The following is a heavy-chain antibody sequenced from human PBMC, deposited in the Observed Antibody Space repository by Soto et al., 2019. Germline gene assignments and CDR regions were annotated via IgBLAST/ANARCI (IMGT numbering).Heavy chain of an antibody. V-gene: IGHV3-21*01. CDR2: ISSGSSYI. J-gene: IGHJ6*01. D-gene: IGHD5-12*01. CDR3: VREGDIVTTILYYYPYGRDV. Sequence: GGSLRLSCAGSGFPFSSYTMNWVRQSPGKGLEWISSISSGSSYIYYAGSVKGRFTISRDNAKNSLFLQMNSLRADDTAVYYCVREGDIVTTILYYYPYGRDVSRQEPRVTVSS. CDR1: GFPFSSYT.